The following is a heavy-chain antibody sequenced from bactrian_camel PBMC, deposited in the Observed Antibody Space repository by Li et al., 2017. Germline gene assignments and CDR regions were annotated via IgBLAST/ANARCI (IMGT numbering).Heavy chain of an antibody. D-gene: IGHD7*01. Sequence: VQLVESGGGSVQSGGSLRLSCAASGFTFGRLAMSWVRQGPGKGPEWVSGIKAGGEKTYYSDSVKGRFTISRDNTRDTLYLQLNSLSIEDTAMYYCAKSFRAVATYYAMDYRGKGTQVTVS. CDR1: GFTFGRLA. J-gene: IGHJ7*01. V-gene: IGHV3S31*01. CDR2: IKAGGEKT.